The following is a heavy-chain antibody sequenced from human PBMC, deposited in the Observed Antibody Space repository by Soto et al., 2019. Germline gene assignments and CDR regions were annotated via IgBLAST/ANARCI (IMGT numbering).Heavy chain of an antibody. CDR2: ISWNSGNI. V-gene: IGHV3-9*01. CDR1: GFTFDNYA. J-gene: IGHJ4*02. D-gene: IGHD6-19*01. Sequence: EVQLMESGGGLVQPGRSLRLSCAASGFTFDNYAMHWVRQVPGKGLEWVSGISWNSGNIGYADSVKGRFTISRDNAQNSLYLQMNSLRSEDTAFYYCAKDHMAWAGLFESWGQGTLVTVSS. CDR3: AKDHMAWAGLFES.